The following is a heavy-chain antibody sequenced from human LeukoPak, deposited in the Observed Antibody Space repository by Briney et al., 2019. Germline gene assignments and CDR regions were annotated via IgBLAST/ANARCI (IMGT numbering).Heavy chain of an antibody. CDR1: GYTFTGYY. CDR2: INPNSGGT. V-gene: IGHV1-2*02. CDR3: SRDEDIGSYWSYYMDV. Sequence: ASVKVSCKASGYTFTGYYMHWVRQAPAQGLEWMGWINPNSGGTNYAHKFHGRVTMTRDTSISTAYMELSRLRSDDTAVYYYSRDEDIGSYWSYYMDVWGKGTTVTVSS. J-gene: IGHJ6*03. D-gene: IGHD1-26*01.